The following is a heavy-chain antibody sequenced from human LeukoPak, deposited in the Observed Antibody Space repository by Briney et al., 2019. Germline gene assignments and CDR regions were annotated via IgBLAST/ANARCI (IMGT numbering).Heavy chain of an antibody. CDR3: ARAGRRPPGYSGPGSYFLFDY. CDR1: GYTFTGYY. V-gene: IGHV1-3*03. Sequence: VASVKVSCKASGYTFTGYYMHWVRQAPGQGLEWMGWINAGNGNTKYSQEFQGRVTITRDTSASTADMELSSLRSEDMAVYYCARAGRRPPGYSGPGSYFLFDYWGQGTLVTVSS. D-gene: IGHD3-10*01. CDR2: INAGNGNT. J-gene: IGHJ4*02.